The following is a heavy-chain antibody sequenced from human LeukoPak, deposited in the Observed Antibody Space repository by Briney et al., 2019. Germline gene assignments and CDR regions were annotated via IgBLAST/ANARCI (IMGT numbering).Heavy chain of an antibody. J-gene: IGHJ4*02. CDR2: INPNSGGT. V-gene: IGHV1-2*04. CDR3: ARGAVAGYFDN. CDR1: GYTLTRYY. Sequence: ASVKVSCKASGYTLTRYYMHWVRQAPGHGLEWRGWINPNSGGTNYAQKFQGWVTMTRETSISTAYMELSRLRSDDTAVYYCARGAVAGYFDNWGQGTLVTGSS. D-gene: IGHD6-19*01.